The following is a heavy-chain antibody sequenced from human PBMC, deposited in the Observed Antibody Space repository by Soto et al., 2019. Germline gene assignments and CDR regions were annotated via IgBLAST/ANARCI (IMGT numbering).Heavy chain of an antibody. V-gene: IGHV4-59*01. Sequence: TLSLTCTVSGGSISSYYWSWIRQPPGKGLEWIGYIYDSGSTNCNPSLKSRVTISVDTSKNQFSLKLTSVTAADTAVYYCAAPPRYWGQGTLVTVS. CDR1: GGSISSYY. J-gene: IGHJ4*02. CDR2: IYDSGST. CDR3: AAPPRY. D-gene: IGHD6-6*01.